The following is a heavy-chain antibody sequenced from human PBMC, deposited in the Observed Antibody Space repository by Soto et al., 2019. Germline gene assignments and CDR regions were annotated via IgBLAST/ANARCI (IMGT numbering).Heavy chain of an antibody. D-gene: IGHD1-1*01. CDR3: ARYKNDAFDI. Sequence: TLSLTCTVSGGSISSGGYYWSWIRQHPGKGLEWIGYIYYSGSTYYNPSLKSRVTISVDTSKNQFSLKLSSVTAADTAVYNCARYKNDAFDIWGQGTMVTVSS. CDR1: GGSISSGGYY. CDR2: IYYSGST. V-gene: IGHV4-31*03. J-gene: IGHJ3*02.